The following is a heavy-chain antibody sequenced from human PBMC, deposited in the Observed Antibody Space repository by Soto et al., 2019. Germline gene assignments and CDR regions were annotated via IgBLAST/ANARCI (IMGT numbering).Heavy chain of an antibody. CDR3: ARDLSSSPYFDY. J-gene: IGHJ4*02. Sequence: ASVKVSCKASGYTFTSYYMHWVRQAPGQGLEWMGIINPSGGSTTYAQKFQGRVTMTRDTSTSTVYMDLSSLRSEDTAVYYCARDLSSSPYFDYWGQGTLVTVSS. CDR2: INPSGGST. D-gene: IGHD6-6*01. CDR1: GYTFTSYY. V-gene: IGHV1-46*03.